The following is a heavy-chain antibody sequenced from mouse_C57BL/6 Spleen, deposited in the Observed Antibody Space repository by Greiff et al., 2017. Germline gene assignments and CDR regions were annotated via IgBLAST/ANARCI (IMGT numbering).Heavy chain of an antibody. CDR3: ASRDYGN. CDR2: ISYDGSN. J-gene: IGHJ4*01. V-gene: IGHV3-6*01. Sequence: EVQLQQSGPGLVKPSQSLSLTCSFTGYSITSGYYWNWIRQFPGNKLEWMGYISYDGSNNYNPSLKNRISITRDTSKNQFFLKLNSVTTEDTATYYCASRDYGNWGQGTSVTVSS. D-gene: IGHD2-1*01. CDR1: GYSITSGYY.